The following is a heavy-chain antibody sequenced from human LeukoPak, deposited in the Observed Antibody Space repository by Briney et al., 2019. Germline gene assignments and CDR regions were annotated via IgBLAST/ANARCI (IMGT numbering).Heavy chain of an antibody. CDR2: IRYDGSNE. CDR1: GITFNSYR. Sequence: GGSLRLSCAASGITFNSYRMHWVRQAPDKGLEWVAFIRYDGSNEYYADSVKGRFTISRDNSKNTLYLQMNSLRGEDTAVYYCCGDFDYWGQGTLVTVSS. CDR3: CGDFDY. J-gene: IGHJ4*02. D-gene: IGHD2-21*01. V-gene: IGHV3-30*02.